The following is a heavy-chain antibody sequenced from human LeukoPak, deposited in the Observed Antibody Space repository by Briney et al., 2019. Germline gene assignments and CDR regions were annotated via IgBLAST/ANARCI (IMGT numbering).Heavy chain of an antibody. CDR3: ARGHYGVLLDY. CDR1: GGSISSYY. CDR2: IYYSGST. J-gene: IGHJ4*02. D-gene: IGHD4-17*01. V-gene: IGHV4-59*01. Sequence: SETLSLTCTVSGGSISSYYWSWIRQPPGKGLEWIGYIYYSGSTNYNPSLKSRVTISVDTSKNQFSLKLSSVTAADTAVYYCARGHYGVLLDYWGQGTLVTVSS.